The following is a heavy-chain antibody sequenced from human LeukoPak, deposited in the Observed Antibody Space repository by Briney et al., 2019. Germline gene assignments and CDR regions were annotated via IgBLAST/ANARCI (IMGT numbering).Heavy chain of an antibody. Sequence: GGSLRPSCAASGFTFSSYGMHWVRQAPGKGLEWVAVISYDGSNKYYADSVKGRFTISRDNSKNTLYLQMNSLRAEDTAVYYCAKNAAGLNHYYYYGMDVWGQGTTVTVSS. CDR2: ISYDGSNK. J-gene: IGHJ6*02. D-gene: IGHD6-13*01. CDR3: AKNAAGLNHYYYYGMDV. CDR1: GFTFSSYG. V-gene: IGHV3-30*18.